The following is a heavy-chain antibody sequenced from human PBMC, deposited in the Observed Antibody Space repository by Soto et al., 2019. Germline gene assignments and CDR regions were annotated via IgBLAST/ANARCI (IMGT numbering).Heavy chain of an antibody. CDR1: GGSVSSYY. V-gene: IGHV4-59*02. CDR2: IYYSGST. D-gene: IGHD6-13*01. CDR3: ARDALSIAAAGTTGTLNWFDP. J-gene: IGHJ5*02. Sequence: SGTLSLTCTVSGGSVSSYYWSWIRQPPGKGLELIGYIYYSGSTNYNPSLKSRVTISVDTSKNQFALKLSSVTAADTAVYYCARDALSIAAAGTTGTLNWFDPWGQGTLVPVSS.